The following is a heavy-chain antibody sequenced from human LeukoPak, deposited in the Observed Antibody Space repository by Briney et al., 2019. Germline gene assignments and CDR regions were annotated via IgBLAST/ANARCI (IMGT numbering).Heavy chain of an antibody. J-gene: IGHJ3*02. V-gene: IGHV4-39*01. CDR3: ARRSYYDSGSYYKGFDI. CDR1: GGSISSNTYY. D-gene: IGHD3-10*01. CDR2: IYYSGTT. Sequence: SETLSLTCTVSGGSISSNTYYWGWIRQPPGKGLEWIASIYYSGTTYYNPSLKSRVTISVDTSKNQFSLRLSSVTAADAAVYYCARRSYYDSGSYYKGFDIWGQGTMVTVS.